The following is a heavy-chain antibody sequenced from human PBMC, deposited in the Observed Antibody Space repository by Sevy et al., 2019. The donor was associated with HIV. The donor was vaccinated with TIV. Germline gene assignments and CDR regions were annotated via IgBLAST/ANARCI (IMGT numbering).Heavy chain of an antibody. D-gene: IGHD3-22*01. CDR2: ISSSSSTI. CDR3: ARETSPHDQYYYDSRGFDY. Sequence: GGSLRLSCAASGFTFSSYSMNWVRQAPGKGLEWVSYISSSSSTIYYADSVKGRFTISRDNAKNSLYLQMNSLRAEDTAVYYCARETSPHDQYYYDSRGFDYWGQGTLVTVSS. J-gene: IGHJ4*02. V-gene: IGHV3-48*01. CDR1: GFTFSSYS.